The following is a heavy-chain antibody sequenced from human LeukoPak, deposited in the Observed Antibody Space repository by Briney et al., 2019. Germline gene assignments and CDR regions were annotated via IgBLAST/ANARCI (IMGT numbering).Heavy chain of an antibody. V-gene: IGHV3-7*01. CDR2: IKQDGSEK. Sequence: PGGSLRLSCAASGLTLSSYWMSWVRQAPGKGLEWVANIKQDGSEKYYVDSVKGRFTISRDNTKNSLYLQMNSLRAEDTAVYYCARDLAWGGDFDYWGQGTLVTVSS. D-gene: IGHD3-16*01. CDR3: ARDLAWGGDFDY. CDR1: GLTLSSYW. J-gene: IGHJ4*02.